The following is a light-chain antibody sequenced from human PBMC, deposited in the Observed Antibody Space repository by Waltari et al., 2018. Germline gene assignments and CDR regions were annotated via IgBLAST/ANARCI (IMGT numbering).Light chain of an antibody. CDR3: SAYTSRGTLK. CDR2: DLT. J-gene: IGLJ2*01. V-gene: IGLV2-14*03. Sequence: QSALTQPASVSGSPGQSITISCTGTSDDIGAYSYVTWYPQRPGKVPKLIIYDLTERPSGVSNRFSGSKSGSTASLTVSGLQAEDEGLFYCSAYTSRGTLKFGGGTRVTVL. CDR1: SDDIGAYSY.